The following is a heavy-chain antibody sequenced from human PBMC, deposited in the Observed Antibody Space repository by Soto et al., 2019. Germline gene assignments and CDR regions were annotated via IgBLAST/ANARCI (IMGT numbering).Heavy chain of an antibody. J-gene: IGHJ4*02. CDR2: IWYDGSNK. Sequence: PGGSLRLSCAASGFTFSSYGMHWVRQAPGKGLEWVAVIWYDGSNKYYADSVKGRFTISRDNSKNTLYLQMNSLRAEDTAVYYCARVLAGIGPQDYWGQGTLVTVSS. V-gene: IGHV3-33*01. CDR1: GFTFSSYG. CDR3: ARVLAGIGPQDY. D-gene: IGHD3-3*02.